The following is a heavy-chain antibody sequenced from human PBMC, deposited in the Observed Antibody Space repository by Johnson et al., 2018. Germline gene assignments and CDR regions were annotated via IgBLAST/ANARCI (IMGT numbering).Heavy chain of an antibody. D-gene: IGHD3-3*01. V-gene: IGHV1-69*01. CDR1: VDTFSSSA. CDR3: ARGRSMWSGYQPLYAYMDV. CDR2: IFPIFGTP. J-gene: IGHJ6*04. Sequence: VQLVESGAEVKKPGSSVKVSCKASVDTFSSSAFSWVRQAPGQGLEWMGGIFPIFGTPTYAQKFQGRVTVTAGESTSTAYMERSGHGPEDTAVYYGARGRSMWSGYQPLYAYMDVGGEGTPGAVSS.